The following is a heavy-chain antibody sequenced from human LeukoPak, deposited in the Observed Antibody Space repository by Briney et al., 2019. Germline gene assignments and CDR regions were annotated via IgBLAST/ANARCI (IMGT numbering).Heavy chain of an antibody. J-gene: IGHJ6*03. D-gene: IGHD5-18*01. Sequence: ASVKVSCKASGYTFTGYYIHWVRQAPGQGLEWMGWINPNSGVTNHAQKFQGRVTMSRDTSISTAYMELSRLTSDDTAVYYCARARGVDTAMVTSHYYYMDIWGKGTTVTVSS. CDR3: ARARGVDTAMVTSHYYYMDI. V-gene: IGHV1-2*02. CDR1: GYTFTGYY. CDR2: INPNSGVT.